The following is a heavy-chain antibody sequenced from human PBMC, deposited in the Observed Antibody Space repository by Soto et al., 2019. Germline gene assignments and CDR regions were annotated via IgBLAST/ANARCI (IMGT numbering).Heavy chain of an antibody. Sequence: SLRLSCAASGFTFSSYGMHWVRQAPGKGLEWVAVIWYDGSNKYYADSVKGRFTISRDNSKNTLYLQMNSLRAEDTAVYYCARVPAISSSPYYYYYGMDVWGQGTTVTV. CDR1: GFTFSSYG. CDR2: IWYDGSNK. D-gene: IGHD6-6*01. J-gene: IGHJ6*02. V-gene: IGHV3-33*01. CDR3: ARVPAISSSPYYYYYGMDV.